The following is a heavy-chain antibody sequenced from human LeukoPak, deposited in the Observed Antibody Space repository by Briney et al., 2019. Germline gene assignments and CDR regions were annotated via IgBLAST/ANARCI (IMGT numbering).Heavy chain of an antibody. CDR3: ARDWYFDY. V-gene: IGHV3-23*01. Sequence: GGSLRLSCAASGFTFSSYAMSWVRQAPGKGLEWVSAISGSGGSTYYADSVKGRFTISRDNAKNSLYLQMNSLRDEDTAVYYCARDWYFDYWGQGTLVTVSS. CDR2: ISGSGGST. J-gene: IGHJ4*02. CDR1: GFTFSSYA.